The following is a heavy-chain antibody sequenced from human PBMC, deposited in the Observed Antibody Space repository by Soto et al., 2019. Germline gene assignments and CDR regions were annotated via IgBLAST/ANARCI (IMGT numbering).Heavy chain of an antibody. Sequence: ASVKVSFKTSRYNFPNLDINWVRQAPGRGLVWMGWMNPSSGETGSAQNFQGRVTMTRDISTRTFFMQLTSLRSEDTAIYYCARLAEYCNGIKCYSNFDFWGRGTQVTVSS. CDR2: MNPSSGET. CDR1: RYNFPNLD. V-gene: IGHV1-8*01. J-gene: IGHJ4*01. CDR3: ARLAEYCNGIKCYSNFDF. D-gene: IGHD2-15*01.